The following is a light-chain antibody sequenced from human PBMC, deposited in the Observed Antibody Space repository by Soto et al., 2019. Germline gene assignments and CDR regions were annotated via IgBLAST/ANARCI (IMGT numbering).Light chain of an antibody. CDR1: QSISSY. V-gene: IGKV1-39*01. CDR2: AAS. J-gene: IGKJ4*01. Sequence: DIQMTQSPSSLSASVGDRVTITCRASQSISSYLNWYQQKPGKAPKFLIYAASSLQSGVPSRFSGSGSGTDFTLTISSLQPEDFATYYCQQTYSSLTFGGGTKVEI. CDR3: QQTYSSLT.